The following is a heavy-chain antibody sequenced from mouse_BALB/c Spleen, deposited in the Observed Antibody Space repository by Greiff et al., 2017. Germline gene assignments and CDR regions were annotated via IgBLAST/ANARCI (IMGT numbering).Heavy chain of an antibody. CDR2: ISSGSSTI. CDR3: ARSREDYYGYFDY. D-gene: IGHD1-1*01. CDR1: GFTFSSFG. V-gene: IGHV5-17*02. Sequence: EVKLMESGGGLVQPGGSRKLSCAASGFTFSSFGMHWVRQAPEKGLEWVAYISSGSSTIYYADTVKGRFTISRDNPKNTLFLQMTSLRSEDTAMYYCARSREDYYGYFDYWGQGTTLTVSS. J-gene: IGHJ2*01.